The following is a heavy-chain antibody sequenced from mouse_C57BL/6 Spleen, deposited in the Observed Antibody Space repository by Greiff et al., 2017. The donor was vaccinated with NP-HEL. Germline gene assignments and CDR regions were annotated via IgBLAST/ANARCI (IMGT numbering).Heavy chain of an antibody. CDR3: ARMTTVLDV. CDR2: IDPNSGGT. Sequence: VQLQQPGAELVKPGASVKLSCKASGYTFTSYWMHWVKQRPGRGLEWIGRIDPNSGGTKYNEKFKSQATLTVDKPSSTAYMQLSRLTSEDIEVYYCARMTTVLDVWGTGTTVTVSS. CDR1: GYTFTSYW. D-gene: IGHD1-1*01. V-gene: IGHV1-72*01. J-gene: IGHJ1*03.